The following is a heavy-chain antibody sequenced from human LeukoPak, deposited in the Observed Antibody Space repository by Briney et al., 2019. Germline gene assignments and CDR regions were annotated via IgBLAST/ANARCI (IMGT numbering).Heavy chain of an antibody. V-gene: IGHV1-8*01. J-gene: IGHJ5*02. CDR2: MNPNSGNT. D-gene: IGHD5-18*01. CDR1: GYTFTSYD. Sequence: ASVKVSCKASGYTFTSYDINWVRQAAGQGLEWMGWMNPNSGNTGYAQKFQGRVTMTRNTSISTAYMELSGLRSEDTAVYYCARASPLYSVRPWFDPWGQGTLVTVSS. CDR3: ARASPLYSVRPWFDP.